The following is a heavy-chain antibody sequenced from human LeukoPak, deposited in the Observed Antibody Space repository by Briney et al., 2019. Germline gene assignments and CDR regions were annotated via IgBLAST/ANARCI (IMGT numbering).Heavy chain of an antibody. CDR2: IYYGGST. CDR3: ARSERGKYCSGGSCYSSPIAFDI. D-gene: IGHD2-15*01. CDR1: GGSISSYY. V-gene: IGHV4-59*01. J-gene: IGHJ3*02. Sequence: SETLSLTCTVSGGSISSYYWSWIRQPPGKGLEWIGYIYYGGSTNYNPSLKSRVTISVDTSKNQFSLKLSSVTAADTAVYYCARSERGKYCSGGSCYSSPIAFDIWGQGTMVTVSS.